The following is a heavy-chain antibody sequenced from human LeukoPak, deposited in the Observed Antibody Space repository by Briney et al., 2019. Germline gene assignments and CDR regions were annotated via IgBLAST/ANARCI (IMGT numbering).Heavy chain of an antibody. CDR1: GFTFSSYG. Sequence: GGSLRLSCAASGFTFSSYGMSWVHQAPGKGLEWVSAINSNGRSTNYADSVKGRFTISRDNSKNTLYPQMNSLRAEDTALYYCAKWQDSTYWGYFDYWGQGTLVTVSS. D-gene: IGHD3-16*01. CDR3: AKWQDSTYWGYFDY. J-gene: IGHJ4*02. CDR2: INSNGRST. V-gene: IGHV3-23*01.